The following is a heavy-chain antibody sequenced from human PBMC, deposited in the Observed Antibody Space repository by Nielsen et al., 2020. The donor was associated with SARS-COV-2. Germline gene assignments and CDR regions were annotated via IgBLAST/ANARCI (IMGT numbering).Heavy chain of an antibody. Sequence: SVKVSCKVSGYTLTELSMHWVRQAPGKGLEWMGGIIPIFGTANYAQKFQGRVTITADKSTSTAYMELSSLRSEDTAVYYCARAAAGSYFFDYWGQGTLVIVSS. D-gene: IGHD1-26*01. J-gene: IGHJ4*02. V-gene: IGHV1-69*06. CDR1: GYTLTELS. CDR3: ARAAAGSYFFDY. CDR2: IIPIFGTA.